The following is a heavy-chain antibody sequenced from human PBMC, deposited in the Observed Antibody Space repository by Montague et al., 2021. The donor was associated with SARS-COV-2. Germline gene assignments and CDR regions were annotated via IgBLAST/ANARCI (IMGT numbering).Heavy chain of an antibody. V-gene: IGHV4-34*01. CDR1: GGSFSGCY. CDR2: INQSGRT. J-gene: IGHJ4*02. D-gene: IGHD3-10*01. CDR3: ARRGRSVWGVTVSAELDY. Sequence: SETLSLTCAVYGGSFSGCYWSWIRQPPEKGLEWIGEINQSGRTNNNPSLKSRVIISVDTSKNQFSLKLSSVTAADTAVYYCARRGRSVWGVTVSAELDYWGQGILVIVSS.